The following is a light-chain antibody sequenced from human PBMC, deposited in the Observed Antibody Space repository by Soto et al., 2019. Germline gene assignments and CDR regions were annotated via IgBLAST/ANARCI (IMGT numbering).Light chain of an antibody. CDR1: QSVSSSY. J-gene: IGKJ1*01. Sequence: EIVLTQSPGTLSLSPGERATLSCRASQSVSSSYLAWYQHKPGQAPRLLIYGASSRATGIPDRFSGSGSGTDFTLTITRLEPEDFAMYYCQQYSSSRTFGQGTKVDI. CDR3: QQYSSSRT. CDR2: GAS. V-gene: IGKV3-20*01.